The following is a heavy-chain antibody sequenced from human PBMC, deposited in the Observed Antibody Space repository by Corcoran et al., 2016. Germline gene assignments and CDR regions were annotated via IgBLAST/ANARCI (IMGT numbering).Heavy chain of an antibody. CDR2: IKSKTDGGTT. V-gene: IGHV3-15*07. J-gene: IGHJ4*02. D-gene: IGHD6-19*01. CDR1: GFTFSNAW. Sequence: EVQLVESGGGLVKPGGSLRLSCAASGFTFSNAWMNWVRQAPGKGLEWVGRIKSKTDGGTTDYAAPVKGRFTISRDDSKNTLYLQMNSLNTEDTAVYYSTTLTGGWTWGSFDYWGQGTLVTVSS. CDR3: TTLTGGWTWGSFDY.